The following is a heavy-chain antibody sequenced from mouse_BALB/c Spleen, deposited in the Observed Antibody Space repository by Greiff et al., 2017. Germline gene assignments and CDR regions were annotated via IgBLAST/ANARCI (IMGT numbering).Heavy chain of an antibody. CDR2: INPSSGYT. CDR3: AREGDDYDPFAY. Sequence: VQLVESAAELARPGASVKMSCKASGYTFTSYTMHWVKQRPGQGLEWIGYINPSSGYTEYNQKFKDKTTLTADKSSSTAYMQLSSLTSEDSAVYYCAREGDDYDPFAYWGQGTLVTVSA. D-gene: IGHD2-4*01. CDR1: GYTFTSYT. V-gene: IGHV1-4*02. J-gene: IGHJ3*01.